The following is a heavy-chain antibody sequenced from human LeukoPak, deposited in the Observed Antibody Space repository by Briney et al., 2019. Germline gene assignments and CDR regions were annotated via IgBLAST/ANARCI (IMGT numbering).Heavy chain of an antibody. CDR3: ARESGVSDYYDSSGYYPGEGFDY. Sequence: SVKVSCKSSGGTFSSYVINWVRQAPAQGLEWMGGIIPIFGTANYAQKFQGRVTITADKSTSTAYMELSSLRSEDTAVYYCARESGVSDYYDSSGYYPGEGFDYWGQGTLVTVSS. V-gene: IGHV1-69*06. CDR2: IIPIFGTA. D-gene: IGHD3-22*01. CDR1: GGTFSSYV. J-gene: IGHJ4*02.